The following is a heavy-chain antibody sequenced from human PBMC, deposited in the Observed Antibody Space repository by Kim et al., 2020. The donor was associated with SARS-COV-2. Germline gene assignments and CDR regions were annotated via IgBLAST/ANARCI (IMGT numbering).Heavy chain of an antibody. CDR2: ISWNSGSI. D-gene: IGHD2-2*02. CDR3: AKAKGIALIYTPAGAFDI. Sequence: GGSLRLSCAASGFTFDDYAMHWVRQAPGKGLEWVSGISWNSGSIGYADSVKGRFTISRDNAKNSLYLQMNSLRAEDTALYYCAKAKGIALIYTPAGAFDIWGQGTMVTVSS. CDR1: GFTFDDYA. J-gene: IGHJ3*02. V-gene: IGHV3-9*01.